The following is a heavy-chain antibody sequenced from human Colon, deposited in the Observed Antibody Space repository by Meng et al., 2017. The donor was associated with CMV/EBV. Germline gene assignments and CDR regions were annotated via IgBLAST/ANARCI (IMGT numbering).Heavy chain of an antibody. D-gene: IGHD6-13*01. V-gene: IGHV3-11*01. CDR1: GFPFSDHY. CDR2: IGGSGSPM. Sequence: LSCAASGFPFSDHYLSWIRQAPGKGLELISYIGGSGSPMYHADSVKGRFTISRDNAKNSLYLQMNSLRAEDTAVYYCARVSYSSIGFWGQGTLVTVS. CDR3: ARVSYSSIGF. J-gene: IGHJ4*02.